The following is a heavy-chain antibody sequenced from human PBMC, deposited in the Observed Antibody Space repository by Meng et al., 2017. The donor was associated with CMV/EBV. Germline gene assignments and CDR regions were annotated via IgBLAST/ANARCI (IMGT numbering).Heavy chain of an antibody. D-gene: IGHD3-9*01. CDR2: ISSSSSTI. J-gene: IGHJ4*02. Sequence: GGSLRLSCAASGFTFSDYYMSWIRQAPGKGLEWVSYISSSSSTIYYADSVKGRFTISRDNAKNSLYLQMNSLRAEDTAVYYCARRGRYFDWALNYFDYWGQGTLVTVSS. CDR1: GFTFSDYY. V-gene: IGHV3-11*04. CDR3: ARRGRYFDWALNYFDY.